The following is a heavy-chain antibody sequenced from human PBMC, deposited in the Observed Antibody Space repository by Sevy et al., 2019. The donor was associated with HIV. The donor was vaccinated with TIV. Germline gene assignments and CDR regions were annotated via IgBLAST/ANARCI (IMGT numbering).Heavy chain of an antibody. J-gene: IGHJ3*02. D-gene: IGHD3-22*01. CDR1: GGSISSYY. V-gene: IGHV4-59*01. Sequence: SETLSLTCTVSGGSISSYYWSWIRQPPGKGLEWIGYIYYSGSTNYNPSLKSRVTISVDTSKNQFSLKLSSVTAADTAVYYCARTKAYYYDSSGYSNDAFAIWGQGTMVTVSS. CDR3: ARTKAYYYDSSGYSNDAFAI. CDR2: IYYSGST.